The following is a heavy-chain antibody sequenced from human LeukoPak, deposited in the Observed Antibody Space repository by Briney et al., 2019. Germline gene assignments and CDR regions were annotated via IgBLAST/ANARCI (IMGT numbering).Heavy chain of an antibody. D-gene: IGHD6-19*01. Sequence: GGSLRLSCAASGFTFSTYAMTWVRQAPGKGLEWVSAIRGDGGRTFYADSVKGRFTISRDNSKNTLYLQMNSLRAEDTAVYYCAKDPTIAVADYWGQGTLVTVSS. CDR1: GFTFSTYA. J-gene: IGHJ4*02. CDR2: IRGDGGRT. CDR3: AKDPTIAVADY. V-gene: IGHV3-23*01.